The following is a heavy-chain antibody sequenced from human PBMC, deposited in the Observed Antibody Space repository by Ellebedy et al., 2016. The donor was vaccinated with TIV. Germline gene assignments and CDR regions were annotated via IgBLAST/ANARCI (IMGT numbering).Heavy chain of an antibody. Sequence: ASVKVSCKASGGTFSNYGINWVRQAPGQGLEWMGRIIPILGRPDYAQSFQGRVTINADKSTGTPYLELSSLRSEDTAVYYCARADYGDYGDYWGQGTLVTVSS. D-gene: IGHD4-17*01. J-gene: IGHJ4*02. CDR1: GGTFSNYG. CDR2: IIPILGRP. CDR3: ARADYGDYGDY. V-gene: IGHV1-69*04.